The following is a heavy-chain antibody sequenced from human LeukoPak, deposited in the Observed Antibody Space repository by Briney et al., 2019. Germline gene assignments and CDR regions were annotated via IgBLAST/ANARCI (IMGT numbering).Heavy chain of an antibody. Sequence: KSSETLSLTCTVSGGSISSSSYYWGWIRQPPGKGLEWIGSIYYSGSTYYNPSPKSRVTISVDTSKNQFSLKLSSVTAADTAVYYCARDNNSSGWSEGWFDPWGQGTLVTVSS. CDR2: IYYSGST. CDR3: ARDNNSSGWSEGWFDP. CDR1: GGSISSSSYY. J-gene: IGHJ5*02. V-gene: IGHV4-39*07. D-gene: IGHD6-19*01.